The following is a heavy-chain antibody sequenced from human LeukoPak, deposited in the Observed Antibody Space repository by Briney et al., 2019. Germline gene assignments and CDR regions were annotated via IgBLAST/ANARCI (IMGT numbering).Heavy chain of an antibody. CDR3: AKGVGYCSGGSCQQFDY. V-gene: IGHV3-23*01. J-gene: IGHJ4*02. D-gene: IGHD2-15*01. CDR2: ITASDVTT. Sequence: GGSLRLSCATSGFTFSSYVMTWVRQAPGKGLEWVSSITASDVTTYYADSVRGRFTISRDNSKNTLYLQMNSLRAEDTAVYYCAKGVGYCSGGSCQQFDYWGQGTLVTVSS. CDR1: GFTFSSYV.